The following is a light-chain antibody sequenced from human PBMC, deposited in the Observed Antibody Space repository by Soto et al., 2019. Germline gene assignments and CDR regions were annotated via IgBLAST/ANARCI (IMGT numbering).Light chain of an antibody. J-gene: IGKJ1*01. Sequence: DIQMTQSPSTLSASVGDRVTITCRASQRISTWLAWYQQKPGKAPKLLIYKAPTLESGVPSRFSGSGSGTEFTLTISSLQPDDFATYYGQQYNSYSSFGQGTKVEIK. CDR2: KAP. CDR1: QRISTW. CDR3: QQYNSYSS. V-gene: IGKV1-5*03.